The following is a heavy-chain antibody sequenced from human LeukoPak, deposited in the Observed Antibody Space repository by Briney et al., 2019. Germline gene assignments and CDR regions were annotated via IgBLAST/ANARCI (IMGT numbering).Heavy chain of an antibody. J-gene: IGHJ4*02. CDR3: ATYRQVLLPFES. V-gene: IGHV3-23*01. Sequence: PGGSLRLSCAASGFTFSSYEMHWVRQPPGKGLEWVSSIFPSGGGIHYADSVRGRFTISRDNSKSTLSLQMNSLRAEDTAVYYCATYRQVLLPFESWGQGTLVTVSS. D-gene: IGHD2-8*02. CDR1: GFTFSSYE. CDR2: IFPSGGGI.